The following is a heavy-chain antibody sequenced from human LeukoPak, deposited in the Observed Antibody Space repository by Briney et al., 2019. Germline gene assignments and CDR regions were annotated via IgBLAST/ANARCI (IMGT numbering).Heavy chain of an antibody. V-gene: IGHV1-18*01. CDR1: GYTFTSYG. CDR3: ARAVWDYGSGSYYAYYYYYMDV. D-gene: IGHD3-10*01. CDR2: ISAYNGNT. J-gene: IGHJ6*03. Sequence: ASVKVSCKASGYTFTSYGISWVRQAPGQGLEWRGWISAYNGNTNYAQKLQGRVTMTTDTSTSTAYMELRSLRSDDTAVYYCARAVWDYGSGSYYAYYYYYMDVWGKGTTVTVSS.